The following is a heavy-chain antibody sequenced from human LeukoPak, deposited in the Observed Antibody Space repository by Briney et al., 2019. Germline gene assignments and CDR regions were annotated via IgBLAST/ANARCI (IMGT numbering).Heavy chain of an antibody. D-gene: IGHD2-15*01. Sequence: ASVKVSCKTSGYTFTYYYMHWVRQAPGQGLEWMGRINPNSGDTSFAQKFRGRVTMTRDTSVNTAYMELGRLTSDDTAIYYCARDSRVADDYWGQGTLVTVSS. CDR3: ARDSRVADDY. J-gene: IGHJ4*02. CDR1: GYTFTYYY. V-gene: IGHV1-2*06. CDR2: INPNSGDT.